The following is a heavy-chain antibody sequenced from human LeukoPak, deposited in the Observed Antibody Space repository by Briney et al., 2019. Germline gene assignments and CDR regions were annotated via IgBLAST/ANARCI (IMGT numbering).Heavy chain of an antibody. D-gene: IGHD3-16*02. V-gene: IGHV4-39*01. CDR2: IYYSGST. J-gene: IGHJ4*02. CDR3: ARLSLGDYVWGSYRPRGYYFDY. Sequence: SETLSLTCTVSGGSISSYYWGWIRQPPGKGLEWIGSIYYSGSTYYNPSLKSRVTISVDTSKNQFSLKLSSVTAADTAVYYCARLSLGDYVWGSYRPRGYYFDYWGQGTLVTVSS. CDR1: GGSISSYY.